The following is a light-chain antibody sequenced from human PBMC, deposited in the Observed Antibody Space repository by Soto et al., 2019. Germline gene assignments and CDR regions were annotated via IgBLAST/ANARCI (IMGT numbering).Light chain of an antibody. CDR3: CSYAGRDTLGM. CDR1: SGDVGGYNF. J-gene: IGLJ3*02. CDR2: DVS. Sequence: QSALIQPSSVSGSPGQSVTISCTGTSGDVGGYNFVSWYQQHPGKVPRLMIYDVSKRPSGVPDRFSGSKSGNTASLTISGLLLEDEADYYCCSYAGRDTLGMFGGGTKLTVL. V-gene: IGLV2-11*01.